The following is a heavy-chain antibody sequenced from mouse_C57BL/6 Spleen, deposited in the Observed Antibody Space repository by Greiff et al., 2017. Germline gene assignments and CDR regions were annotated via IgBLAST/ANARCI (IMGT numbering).Heavy chain of an antibody. V-gene: IGHV1-82*01. CDR3: ARSYNWPFDY. J-gene: IGHJ2*01. CDR2: IYPGDGDT. Sequence: QVQLQQSGPELVKPGASVKISCKASGYASSSSWMNWVKQRPGKGLEWIGRIYPGDGDTNYNGKFKGKATLTADKSSSTAYMQLSSLTSEDSAVYFCARSYNWPFDYWGQGTTLTVSS. CDR1: GYASSSSW. D-gene: IGHD1-3*01.